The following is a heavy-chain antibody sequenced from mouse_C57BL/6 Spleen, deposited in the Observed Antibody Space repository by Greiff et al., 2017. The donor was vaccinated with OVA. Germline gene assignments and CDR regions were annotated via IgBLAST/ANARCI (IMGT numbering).Heavy chain of an antibody. CDR2: IDPENGDT. CDR3: TTRYGSSYAWFAY. J-gene: IGHJ3*01. CDR1: GFNIKDDY. Sequence: VQLKESGAELVRPGASVKLSCTASGFNIKDDYMHWVKQRPEQGLEWIGWIDPENGDTEYASKFQGKATITADTSSNTAYLQLSSLTSEDTAVYYCTTRYGSSYAWFAYWGQGTLVTVSA. V-gene: IGHV14-4*01. D-gene: IGHD1-1*01.